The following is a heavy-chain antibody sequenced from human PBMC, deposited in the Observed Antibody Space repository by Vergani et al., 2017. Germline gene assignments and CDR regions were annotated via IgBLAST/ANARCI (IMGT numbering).Heavy chain of an antibody. J-gene: IGHJ5*02. Sequence: QVQLQESGPGLVKPSETLSLTCTVSNDSVSNTFYYWGWIRQPPGKGLEWIGSIFHSGNTFYNPSLKSRVTISIDTSKNQFSLKLTSVTAADTALYYCARHLGQFTASPNWFDPWGLGTLVTVSS. CDR3: ARHLGQFTASPNWFDP. CDR1: NDSVSNTFY. D-gene: IGHD3-16*01. V-gene: IGHV4-38-2*02. CDR2: IFHSGNT.